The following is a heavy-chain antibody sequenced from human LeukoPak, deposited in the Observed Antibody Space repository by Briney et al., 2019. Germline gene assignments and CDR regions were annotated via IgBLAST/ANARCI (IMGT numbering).Heavy chain of an antibody. CDR3: ARPITGTTKSFDP. J-gene: IGHJ5*02. CDR2: IYYSGST. V-gene: IGHV4-39*01. D-gene: IGHD1-7*01. CDR1: GGSISSSSYD. Sequence: SETLSLTCTVSGGSISSSSYDWGWIRQPPGKGLEWIGSIYYSGSTYYNPSLKSRVTISVDTSKNQFSLKLSSVTAADTAVYYCARPITGTTKSFDPWGQGTLVTVSS.